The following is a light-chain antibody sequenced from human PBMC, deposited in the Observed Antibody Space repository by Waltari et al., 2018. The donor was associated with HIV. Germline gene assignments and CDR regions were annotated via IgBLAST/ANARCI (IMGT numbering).Light chain of an antibody. Sequence: SSELTQPPSVSVSPGQTARISCSGDALPKQFAYWYQQKSGQAPVLVIYEDTKRPSGIPERFSASSSGTMATLTVSGAQVEDEADYYCYSTDTSGNHWVFGGGTRLTVL. J-gene: IGLJ3*02. CDR2: EDT. V-gene: IGLV3-10*01. CDR3: YSTDTSGNHWV. CDR1: ALPKQF.